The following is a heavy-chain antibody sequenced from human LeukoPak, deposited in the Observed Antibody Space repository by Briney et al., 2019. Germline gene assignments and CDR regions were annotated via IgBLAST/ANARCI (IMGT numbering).Heavy chain of an antibody. CDR1: GFTFSSYW. J-gene: IGHJ6*02. CDR3: ARGGGLDV. D-gene: IGHD3-16*01. Sequence: GGSLRLSCAASGFTFSSYWMNWARQAPGKGREWVASINQNGNVNYYVDSVKGRFTISSDKAKNSRYLQMSNLRAQDTAVYFCARGGGLDVWGQGATVTVSS. V-gene: IGHV3-7*03. CDR2: INQNGNVN.